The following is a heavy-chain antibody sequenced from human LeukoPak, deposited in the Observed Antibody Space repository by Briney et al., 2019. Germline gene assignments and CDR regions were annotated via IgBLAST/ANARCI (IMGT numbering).Heavy chain of an antibody. D-gene: IGHD3-16*01. J-gene: IGHJ4*02. V-gene: IGHV3-74*01. Sequence: GGSLRLSCTASGFTFSDSWMYWVRQAPGKGLVWISNIHTDGTTTYADSVKGRFTISRDNAKNTLYLQMNSLRVEGTAVYYCARVRGGNWGQGTLVTVS. CDR2: IHTDGTT. CDR1: GFTFSDSW. CDR3: ARVRGGN.